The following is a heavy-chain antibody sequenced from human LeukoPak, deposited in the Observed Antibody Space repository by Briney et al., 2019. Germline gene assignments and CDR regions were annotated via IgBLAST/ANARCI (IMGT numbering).Heavy chain of an antibody. V-gene: IGHV4-34*01. J-gene: IGHJ6*03. CDR1: GGSFSGYY. CDR3: KCRHYYYYYMDV. Sequence: SETLSLTCAVYGGSFSGYYWSWIRQPPGKGLEWIGEINHSGSTNYNPSLKSRVTISVDTSKNQFSLKLSSVTAADTAVCYCKCRHYYYYYMDVWGKGTTVTVSS. CDR2: INHSGST.